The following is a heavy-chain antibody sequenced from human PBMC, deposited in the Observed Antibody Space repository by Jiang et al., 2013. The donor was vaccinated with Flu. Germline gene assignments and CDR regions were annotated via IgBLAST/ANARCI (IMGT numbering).Heavy chain of an antibody. CDR1: GGSISSYY. CDR2: LLHGST. V-gene: IGHV4-59*08. D-gene: IGHD7-27*01. CDR3: ARLVGDNWGKYYFDY. Sequence: GLVKPSETLSLTCTVSGGSISSYYWSWDPAAPREGTGVDWVYLLHGSTNYNPSLKSRVTISVDMSKNQFSLKLSSVTAADTAVYYCARLVGDNWGKYYFDYWGQGTLVTVSS. J-gene: IGHJ4*02.